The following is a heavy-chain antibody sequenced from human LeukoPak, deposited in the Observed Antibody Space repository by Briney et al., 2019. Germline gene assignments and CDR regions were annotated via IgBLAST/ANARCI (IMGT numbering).Heavy chain of an antibody. V-gene: IGHV1-18*01. D-gene: IGHD6-19*01. J-gene: IGHJ4*02. CDR3: ARGGPGIAVAGTR. Sequence: GASVKVSCKASGYTFTSYGISWCDKPPGKGLNGLEWISAYNGNTNYAQKLQGRVTMTTDTSTSTAYMELRSLRSDDTAVYYCARGGPGIAVAGTRWGQGTLVTVSS. CDR2: ISAYNGNT. CDR1: GYTFTSYG.